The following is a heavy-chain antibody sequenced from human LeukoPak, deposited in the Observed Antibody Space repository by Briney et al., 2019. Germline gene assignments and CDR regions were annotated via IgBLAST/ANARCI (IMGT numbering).Heavy chain of an antibody. CDR1: GFTFSDYY. CDR2: IKQDGSEK. V-gene: IGHV3-7*01. J-gene: IGHJ5*02. D-gene: IGHD3-22*01. CDR3: AREGSAGYYDSSGYFWFDP. Sequence: PGGSLRLSCAASGFTFSDYYMSWVRQAPGKGLEWVANIKQDGSEKYYVDSVKGRFTISRDNAKNSLYLQMNSLRAEDTAEYYCAREGSAGYYDSSGYFWFDPWGQGTLVTVSS.